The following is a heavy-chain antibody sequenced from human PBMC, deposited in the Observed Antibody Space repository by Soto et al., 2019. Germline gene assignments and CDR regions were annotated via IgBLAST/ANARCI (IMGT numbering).Heavy chain of an antibody. CDR1: GCTFTSYA. CDR3: ARETKPVYSSSSYAFDI. V-gene: IGHV1-3*01. CDR2: INAGNGNT. Sequence: ASVKVSCKASGCTFTSYAMHWVRQAPGQRLEWMGWINAGNGNTKYSQKFQGRVTITRDTSASTAYMELSSLRSEDTAVYYCARETKPVYSSSSYAFDIWGQGTMVTVSS. D-gene: IGHD6-6*01. J-gene: IGHJ3*02.